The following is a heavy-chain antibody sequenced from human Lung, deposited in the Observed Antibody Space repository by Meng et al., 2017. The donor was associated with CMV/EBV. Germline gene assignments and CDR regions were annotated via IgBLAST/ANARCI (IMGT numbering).Heavy chain of an antibody. D-gene: IGHD4-11*01. CDR1: GFMFSRFW. J-gene: IGHJ3*01. CDR2: IEEDGSEK. Sequence: GGSLRLXXAASGFMFSRFWMTWLRQVPGRGPELVAHIEEDGSEKYFVASVKGRCTISRDNAKNSLYLQIHSLRVEDTAVYYCARDPYIKAFDLWGQGTMVTVSS. CDR3: ARDPYIKAFDL. V-gene: IGHV3-7*01.